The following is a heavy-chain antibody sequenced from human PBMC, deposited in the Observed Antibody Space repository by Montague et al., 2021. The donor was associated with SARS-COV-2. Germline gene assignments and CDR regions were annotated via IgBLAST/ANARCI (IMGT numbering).Heavy chain of an antibody. CDR2: IFHSGTI. Sequence: SETLSLTCRVSGDSISTSTWWTWVRQTPGKGLEWIGEIFHSGTINYNPSLKSRVSISVDKSNNQFSLRLSSLIAADTAVYYYATLSRRTAAGTRDYFGLDVWGQGTTVVVSS. J-gene: IGHJ6*02. V-gene: IGHV4-4*02. CDR3: ATLSRRTAAGTRDYFGLDV. CDR1: GDSISTSTW. D-gene: IGHD6-13*01.